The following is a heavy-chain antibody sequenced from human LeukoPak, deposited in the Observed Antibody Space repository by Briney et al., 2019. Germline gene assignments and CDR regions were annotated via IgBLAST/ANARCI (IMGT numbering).Heavy chain of an antibody. CDR1: GGSISSGSYY. V-gene: IGHV4-61*02. CDR3: AREISGWSPFDY. Sequence: SETLSLTCTVSGGSISSGSYYWSWIRQPAGKGLEWIGRIYTSGSTNYNPSLKSRVTISVDTSKNQFSLKLSSVTAADTAVYYCAREISGWSPFDYWGQGTLVTVFS. CDR2: IYTSGST. D-gene: IGHD6-19*01. J-gene: IGHJ4*02.